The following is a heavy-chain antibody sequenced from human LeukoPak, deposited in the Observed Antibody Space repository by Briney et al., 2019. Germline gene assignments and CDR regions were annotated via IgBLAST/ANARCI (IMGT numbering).Heavy chain of an antibody. Sequence: SGTLSLTCTVSGGSISSSSYYWGWIRQPPGKGLEWIGSIYYSGSTYYNPSLKSRVTISVDTSKNQFSLKLSSVTAADTAVYYCARQGSGYYPTPDYWGQGTLVTVSS. CDR2: IYYSGST. CDR3: ARQGSGYYPTPDY. V-gene: IGHV4-39*01. CDR1: GGSISSSSYY. D-gene: IGHD3-22*01. J-gene: IGHJ4*02.